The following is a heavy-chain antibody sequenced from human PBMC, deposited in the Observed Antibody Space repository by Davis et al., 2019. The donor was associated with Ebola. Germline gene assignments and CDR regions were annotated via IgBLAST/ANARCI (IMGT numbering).Heavy chain of an antibody. Sequence: PGGSLRLSCAASGLTSSSYGMHWVRKAPGKGLEWVEVLSYDGSKKYYADSVKGRFTISRDNSKNTLYLQMNSLSADDTAVYYCVYLRAYYGSGIPAYWGKGTLVTVSS. CDR1: GLTSSSYG. J-gene: IGHJ4*02. V-gene: IGHV3-30*03. CDR3: VYLRAYYGSGIPAY. D-gene: IGHD3-10*01. CDR2: LSYDGSKK.